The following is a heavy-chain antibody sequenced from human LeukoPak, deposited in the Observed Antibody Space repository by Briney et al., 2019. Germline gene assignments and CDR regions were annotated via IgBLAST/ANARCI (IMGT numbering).Heavy chain of an antibody. CDR1: DSSISSTTYY. J-gene: IGHJ6*03. D-gene: IGHD2-15*01. CDR2: IYYSGST. V-gene: IGHV4-39*07. CDR3: ARAACRGGSCYSSYYYYMDV. Sequence: SETLSLTCTVSDSSISSTTYYWGWIRQPPGTGLEWIGSIYYSGSTYYNPSLKSRVTISVDTSKNQFSLKLSSVTAADTAVFYCARAACRGGSCYSSYYYYMDVWGKGTTVTVSS.